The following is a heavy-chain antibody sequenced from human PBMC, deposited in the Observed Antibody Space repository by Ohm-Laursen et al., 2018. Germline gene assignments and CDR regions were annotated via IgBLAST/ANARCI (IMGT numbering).Heavy chain of an antibody. V-gene: IGHV3-48*04. CDR1: GFTFSSFG. Sequence: SLRLSCAASGFTFSSFGMNWVRQAPGKGLEWVSYIGSISSVTYYGDSVKGRFTISRDNAKNSLYLQMNSLRAEDTAVYYCAREGAVAGNFDYWGQGTLVTVSS. CDR2: IGSISSVT. CDR3: AREGAVAGNFDY. D-gene: IGHD6-19*01. J-gene: IGHJ4*02.